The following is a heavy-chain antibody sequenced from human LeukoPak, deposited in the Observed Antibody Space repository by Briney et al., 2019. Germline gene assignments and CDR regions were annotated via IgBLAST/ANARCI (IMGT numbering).Heavy chain of an antibody. Sequence: GGSLRLSCSASGFTFDDYAMHWVRQAPGKGLEWVSGISWNGGSIGYADSVKGRYTISRDNAKNSLYLQMNSLRAEDTAVYYCARDGDSSGWRYFDCWGQGTLVTVSS. CDR3: ARDGDSSGWRYFDC. CDR2: ISWNGGSI. CDR1: GFTFDDYA. J-gene: IGHJ4*02. D-gene: IGHD6-19*01. V-gene: IGHV3-9*01.